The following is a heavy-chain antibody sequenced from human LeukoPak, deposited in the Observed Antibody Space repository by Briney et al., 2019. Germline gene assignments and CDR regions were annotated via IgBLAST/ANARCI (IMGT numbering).Heavy chain of an antibody. CDR2: TYYRSKWYN. Sequence: SQTLSLTCVLSGDSLSSNSAAWNWLRQSPSSGLEWLGSTYYRSKWYNDYGVSVKSRITINPDTSKNQFSLQLDSVTPEDTAIYYCARDQMGFDPWGQGRLVTVSS. V-gene: IGHV6-1*01. CDR3: ARDQMGFDP. D-gene: IGHD5-24*01. CDR1: GDSLSSNSAA. J-gene: IGHJ5*02.